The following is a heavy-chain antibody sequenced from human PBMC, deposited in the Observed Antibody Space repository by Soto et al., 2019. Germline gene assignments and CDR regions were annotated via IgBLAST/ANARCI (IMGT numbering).Heavy chain of an antibody. V-gene: IGHV1-69*11. CDR1: GGTFSSYA. D-gene: IGHD2-2*01. CDR2: IIPILGTA. Sequence: QVQLVQSGAEVKKPGSSVKVSCKASGGTFSSYAISWVRQAPGQGLEWMGGIIPILGTANYAQKFQGRVPITADESTSTAYMELSSLRSEDTAVYYCARHDCISTSCYYYSYYGMDVWGQGTTVTVSS. J-gene: IGHJ6*02. CDR3: ARHDCISTSCYYYSYYGMDV.